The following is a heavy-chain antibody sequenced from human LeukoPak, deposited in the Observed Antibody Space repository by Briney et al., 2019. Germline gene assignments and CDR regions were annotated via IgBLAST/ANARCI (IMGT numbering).Heavy chain of an antibody. Sequence: GASVKLSCKASGGTFSSYAVSWVRHAPGQGLEWMGGIIPIFGTTNYAQKFQGRVTMTSDKSTSTAYMELSSLRSEDTAVYYCAREHYFYHMDGWGEGTTVTVSS. CDR3: AREHYFYHMDG. V-gene: IGHV1-69*06. CDR2: IIPIFGTT. J-gene: IGHJ6*03. CDR1: GGTFSSYA.